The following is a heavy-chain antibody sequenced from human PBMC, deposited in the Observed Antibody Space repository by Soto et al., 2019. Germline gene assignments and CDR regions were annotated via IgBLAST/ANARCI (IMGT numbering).Heavy chain of an antibody. V-gene: IGHV1-69*12. Sequence: QVQLVQSGAEVKKPGSSVKVSCKASGGTFSSDSFSWVRQAPGQGLEWMGGIIPMFDTPIYAQKFQDRVTITADEXXXXXXXXXXXXXXXXXXXXXXXXXXXXXXXFNYWGQGSLVTVSS. CDR1: GGTFSSDS. J-gene: IGHJ4*02. CDR3: XXXXXXXXXFNY. CDR2: IIPMFDTP.